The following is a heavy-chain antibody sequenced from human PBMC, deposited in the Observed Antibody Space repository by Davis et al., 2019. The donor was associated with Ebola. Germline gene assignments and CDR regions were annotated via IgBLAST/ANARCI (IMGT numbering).Heavy chain of an antibody. V-gene: IGHV3-48*01. Sequence: GESLKISCAAPGLIFTDYSMNWVRQAPGKGLEWVSFISSRRLTIHYADSVKGRFTVTRDNTRRSVFLQMDNLRIEDTATYYCVAHGYKLGSEWFDPWGQGTLVTVSS. CDR2: ISSRRLTI. J-gene: IGHJ5*02. D-gene: IGHD5-24*01. CDR3: VAHGYKLGSEWFDP. CDR1: GLIFTDYS.